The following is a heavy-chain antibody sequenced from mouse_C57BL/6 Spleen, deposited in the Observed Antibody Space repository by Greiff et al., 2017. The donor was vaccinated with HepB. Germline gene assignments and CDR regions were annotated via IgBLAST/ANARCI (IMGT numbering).Heavy chain of an antibody. V-gene: IGHV1-81*01. CDR2: IYPRSGNT. Sequence: VMLVESGAELARPGASVKLSCKASGYTFTSYGISWVKQRTGQGLEWIGEIYPRSGNTYYNEKFKGKATLTADKSSSTAYMELRSLTSEDSAVYFCASPYDYVSYWGQGTLVTVSA. D-gene: IGHD2-4*01. J-gene: IGHJ3*01. CDR1: GYTFTSYG. CDR3: ASPYDYVSY.